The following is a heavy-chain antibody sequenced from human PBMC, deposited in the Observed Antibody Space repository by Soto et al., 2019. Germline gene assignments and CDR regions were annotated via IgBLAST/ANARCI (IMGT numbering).Heavy chain of an antibody. CDR2: ISSSSSTI. Sequence: EVQLVESGGGLVQPGGSLRLSCAASGFTFSSYSMNWVRQAPGKGLEWVSYISSSSSTIYYADSVKGRFTISRDNAKDSLYLQMNSLSAEDTAVYYCAIEEGLLNWFDPWGQGTLVTVSS. D-gene: IGHD1-26*01. CDR3: AIEEGLLNWFDP. CDR1: GFTFSSYS. V-gene: IGHV3-48*01. J-gene: IGHJ5*02.